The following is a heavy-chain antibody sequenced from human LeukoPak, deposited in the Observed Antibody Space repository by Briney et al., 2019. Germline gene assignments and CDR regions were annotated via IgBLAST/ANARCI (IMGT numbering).Heavy chain of an antibody. CDR3: ARSGRDYDSSGYFSDY. V-gene: IGHV1-18*01. Sequence: ASVRLSCETSGYTFTKYGVTWVRLAPGQGLEWMGWISAYDVSTSYAQKFQGRVTVTTDTSTSTAFMELRSLRSDDTAIYYCARSGRDYDSSGYFSDYWGQGTPVTVSS. CDR2: ISAYDVST. D-gene: IGHD3-22*01. CDR1: GYTFTKYG. J-gene: IGHJ4*02.